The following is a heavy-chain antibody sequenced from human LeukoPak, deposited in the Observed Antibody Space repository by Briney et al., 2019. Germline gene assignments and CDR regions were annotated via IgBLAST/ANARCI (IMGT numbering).Heavy chain of an antibody. CDR2: IYYSGST. CDR3: ARDLQKYDFWSGYYRLSYNWFDP. D-gene: IGHD3-3*01. V-gene: IGHV4-59*01. Sequence: PSETLSLTCTVSGGSISSYYWSWIRQPPGKGLEWIGYIYYSGSTNYNPSLKGRVTISVDTSKNQFSLKLSSVTAADTAVYYCARDLQKYDFWSGYYRLSYNWFDPWGQGTLVTVSS. CDR1: GGSISSYY. J-gene: IGHJ5*02.